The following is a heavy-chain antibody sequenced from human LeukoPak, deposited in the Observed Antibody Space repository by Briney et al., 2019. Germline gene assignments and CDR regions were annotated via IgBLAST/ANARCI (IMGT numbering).Heavy chain of an antibody. V-gene: IGHV3-23*01. Sequence: PGGSLRLSCGASGFTFSRYAMSWVRQPPGKGLEWVSSIFPSGGEIHYADSVRGRFTISRDNSKSTLSLQMNSLRAEDTAIYYCATYRQVLLPFESWGQGTLVTVSS. CDR1: GFTFSRYA. D-gene: IGHD2-8*02. CDR3: ATYRQVLLPFES. CDR2: IFPSGGEI. J-gene: IGHJ4*02.